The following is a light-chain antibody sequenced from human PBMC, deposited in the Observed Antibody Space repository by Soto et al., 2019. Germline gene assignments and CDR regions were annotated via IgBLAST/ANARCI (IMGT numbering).Light chain of an antibody. J-gene: IGKJ1*01. CDR3: QQYNSYRGT. Sequence: DMKINRSAKSLAGSVGRRVTMTYLASQSISTYLAWYQQKPGKAPKLLIYKASSLESGFPSRFSGSGSETEFTLTISSLQSGYFATYYYQQYNSYRGTIGRGTKVDIK. CDR2: KAS. CDR1: QSISTY. V-gene: IGKV1-5*03.